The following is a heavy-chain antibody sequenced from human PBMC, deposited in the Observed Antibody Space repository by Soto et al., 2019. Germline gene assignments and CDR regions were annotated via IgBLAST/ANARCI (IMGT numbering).Heavy chain of an antibody. CDR3: ARGHLDYGSGSPDYYYGMDV. D-gene: IGHD3-10*01. V-gene: IGHV1-69*01. CDR2: IIPIFGTA. CDR1: GCTFSSYA. J-gene: IGHJ6*02. Sequence: QVQLVQSGAEVKKPGSSVKVSCKASGCTFSSYAISWVRQAPGQGLEWMGGIIPIFGTANYAQKFQGRVTITADESTSTAYMELSSLRSEDTAVYYCARGHLDYGSGSPDYYYGMDVWCQGTTVTVAS.